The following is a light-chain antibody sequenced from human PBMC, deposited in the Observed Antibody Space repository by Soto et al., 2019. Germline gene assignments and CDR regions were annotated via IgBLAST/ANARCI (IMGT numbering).Light chain of an antibody. CDR1: SSNIGNNF. V-gene: IGLV1-51*01. CDR2: DNN. CDR3: GTWDSSLSVVI. J-gene: IGLJ2*01. Sequence: QSVLTQPPSVSAAPGQKVTISCSGSSSNIGNNFVSWYQQLPGTARRLLIYDNNNRPSGIPDRFSGSQSGTSATLAITGLQTGDEADYFCGTWDSSLSVVIFGGGTKLTVL.